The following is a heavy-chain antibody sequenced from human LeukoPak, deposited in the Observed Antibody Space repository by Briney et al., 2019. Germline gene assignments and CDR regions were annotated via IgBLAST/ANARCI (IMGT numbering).Heavy chain of an antibody. Sequence: KSSETLSLTCTVSGGSISSYYWSWIRQPPGKGLEWIGYIYYSGSTNYNPSLKSRVTISVDTSKNQFSLKLSSVTAADTAVYYCARGNSVGSGYYRYYFDYWGQGTLVTVSS. CDR3: ARGNSVGSGYYRYYFDY. CDR1: GGSISSYY. V-gene: IGHV4-59*12. J-gene: IGHJ4*02. CDR2: IYYSGST. D-gene: IGHD3-22*01.